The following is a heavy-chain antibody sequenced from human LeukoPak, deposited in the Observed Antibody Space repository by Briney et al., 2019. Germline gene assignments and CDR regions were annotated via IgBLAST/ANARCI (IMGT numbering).Heavy chain of an antibody. J-gene: IGHJ4*02. CDR2: IKQDGSKK. CDR3: TRVGYIDEGIDY. CDR1: GFTFSYCG. Sequence: GGSLRLSCAASGFTFSYCGMSWVRQAPGKGLEWVANIKQDGSKKSYVDSVKGRFTISRDNAKNSLYLQMNSLRAEDTAIYYCTRVGYIDEGIDYWGQGTLVTVSS. V-gene: IGHV3-7*04. D-gene: IGHD5-24*01.